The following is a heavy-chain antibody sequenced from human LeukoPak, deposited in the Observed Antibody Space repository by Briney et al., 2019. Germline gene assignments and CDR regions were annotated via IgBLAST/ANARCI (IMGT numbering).Heavy chain of an antibody. J-gene: IGHJ4*02. V-gene: IGHV1-2*02. Sequence: GASVKVSCKTSGYTFTGYYMHWVRQAPGQGLEWMGWINPHSGGTNYAQKFQGRVAMTSDTSIGTAYMDLSRLRSDDTAVYYCARQGGSARYFDYWGQGTLVTVSS. CDR3: ARQGGSARYFDY. CDR2: INPHSGGT. CDR1: GYTFTGYY. D-gene: IGHD3-16*02.